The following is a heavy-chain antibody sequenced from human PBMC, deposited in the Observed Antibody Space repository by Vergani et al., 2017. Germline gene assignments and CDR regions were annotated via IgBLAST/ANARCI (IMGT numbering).Heavy chain of an antibody. D-gene: IGHD4-17*01. V-gene: IGHV3-48*03. CDR1: GFTFSSYE. CDR2: ISSSGSTI. J-gene: IGHJ4*02. CDR3: AREGEYAPVDY. Sequence: EVQLVESGGGLVQPGGSLRLSCAASGFTFSSYEMNWVRQAPGKGLEWVSYISSSGSTIYYADSVKGRFTISRDNAKSSLYLQMNSRRAEDTAVYYCAREGEYAPVDYGGQGTLVTVSS.